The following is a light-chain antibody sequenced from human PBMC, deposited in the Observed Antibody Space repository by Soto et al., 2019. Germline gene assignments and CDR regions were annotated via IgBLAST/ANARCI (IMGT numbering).Light chain of an antibody. CDR1: SSNIGNNY. CDR2: DNN. V-gene: IGLV1-51*01. CDR3: GTWDSSLSAAV. J-gene: IGLJ7*01. Sequence: QSVLTQPPSVSAAPGQKVTISCSGSSSNIGNNYVSWYQQLPGTAPKLLIYDNNKRPSGIPDRFSASKSGTSATLGITGLQTGDEADYYCGTWDSSLSAAVFGGGTQLTVL.